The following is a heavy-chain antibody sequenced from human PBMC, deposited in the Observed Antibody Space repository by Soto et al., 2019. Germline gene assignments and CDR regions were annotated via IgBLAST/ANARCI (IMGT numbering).Heavy chain of an antibody. J-gene: IGHJ4*02. CDR2: IYHSGST. CDR1: GGSISSGGYS. V-gene: IGHV4-30-2*01. D-gene: IGHD3-22*01. Sequence: QLQLQESGSGLVKPSQTLSLTCAVSGGSISSGGYSWSWIRQPPGKGLEWIGYIYHSGSTHYNPSLTSRVTISVDRSKNQCSMKLSSVTAADTAVYYCARGAPVVNDYWGQGTLVTVSS. CDR3: ARGAPVVNDY.